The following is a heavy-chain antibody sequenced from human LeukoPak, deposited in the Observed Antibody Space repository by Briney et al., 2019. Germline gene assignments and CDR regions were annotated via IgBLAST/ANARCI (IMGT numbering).Heavy chain of an antibody. V-gene: IGHV1-2*04. CDR2: INPNSGGT. J-gene: IGHJ4*02. CDR1: GYTFTGYY. CDR3: ARGSYSSGSYYNFDY. Sequence: ASVKVSCKASGYTFTGYYMHWVRQAPGQGLEWMGWINPNSGGTNYAQKFQGWVTMTRDTSISTAYMELSRLRSDDTAVYYCARGSYSSGSYYNFDYWGQGTLVTVSS. D-gene: IGHD3-10*01.